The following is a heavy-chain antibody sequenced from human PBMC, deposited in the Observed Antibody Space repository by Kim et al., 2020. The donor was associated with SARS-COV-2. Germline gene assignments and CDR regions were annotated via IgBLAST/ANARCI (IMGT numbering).Heavy chain of an antibody. J-gene: IGHJ6*01. V-gene: IGHV4-34*01. CDR1: GGSFSGYY. D-gene: IGHD2-21*02. CDR3: SGVGCGGDCPSRAYYYYY. CDR2: INHSGST. Sequence: SETLSLTCAVYGGSFSGYYWSWIRQPPGKGLEWIGEINHSGSTNYNPYLKSRVTISVDTSKNQLSLKLSPVTAADTAVYYCSGVGCGGDCPSRAYYYYY.